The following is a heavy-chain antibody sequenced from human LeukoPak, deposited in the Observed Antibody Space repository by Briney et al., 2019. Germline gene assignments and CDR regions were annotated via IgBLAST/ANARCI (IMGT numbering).Heavy chain of an antibody. D-gene: IGHD2-2*01. Sequence: SETLSLTCTVSGGSISSYYWSWIRQPPGKGLEWIGYIYYSGSTNYNPSLKSRVTLSVDTSKNHFSLRLSSVTAADTAVYYCARGYCSSTSCSSFDYWGQGTLVTVSS. CDR2: IYYSGST. J-gene: IGHJ4*02. CDR1: GGSISSYY. V-gene: IGHV4-59*01. CDR3: ARGYCSSTSCSSFDY.